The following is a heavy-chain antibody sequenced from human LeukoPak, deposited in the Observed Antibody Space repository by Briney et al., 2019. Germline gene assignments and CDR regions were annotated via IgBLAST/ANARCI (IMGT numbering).Heavy chain of an antibody. CDR2: IYCSGST. D-gene: IGHD4-11*01. CDR1: GGSISSYY. V-gene: IGHV4-59*01. J-gene: IGHJ4*02. CDR3: AANSNSRTH. Sequence: KPSETLSLTCTVSGGSISSYYWSWIRQPPGKGLEWIGYIYCSGSTNYNPSLKSRVTISVDTSKNQFSLKLSSVTAADTAVYYCAANSNSRTHWGQGTLVTVSS.